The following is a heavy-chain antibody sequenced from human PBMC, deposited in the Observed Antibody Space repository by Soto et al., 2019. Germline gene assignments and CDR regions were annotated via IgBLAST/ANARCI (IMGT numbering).Heavy chain of an antibody. V-gene: IGHV4-59*01. CDR1: GGSISSYY. J-gene: IGHJ6*03. CDR2: IYYSGST. CDR3: ARLRSITIFGVVIRPPYMDV. D-gene: IGHD3-3*01. Sequence: PSETLSLTCTVSGGSISSYYWSWIRQPPGKGLEWIGYIYYSGSTNYNPSLKSRATISVDTSKNQFSLKLSSVTAADTAVYYCARLRSITIFGVVIRPPYMDVWGKGTTVTVSS.